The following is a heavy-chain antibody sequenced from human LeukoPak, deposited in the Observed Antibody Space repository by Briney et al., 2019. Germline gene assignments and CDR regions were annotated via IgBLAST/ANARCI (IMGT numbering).Heavy chain of an antibody. Sequence: ASVKVSCKASGYTFTSYDINWERQATGQGLEWMGWINPNSGGTNYAQKFQGWVTMTRDTSISTAYMELSRLRSDDTAVYYCARGEVTGDFDYWGQGTLVTVSS. V-gene: IGHV1-2*04. J-gene: IGHJ4*02. CDR3: ARGEVTGDFDY. CDR1: GYTFTSYD. CDR2: INPNSGGT. D-gene: IGHD3-10*01.